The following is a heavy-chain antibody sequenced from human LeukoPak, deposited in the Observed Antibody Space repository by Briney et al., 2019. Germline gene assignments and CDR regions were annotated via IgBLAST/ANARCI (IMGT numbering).Heavy chain of an antibody. CDR3: ARDTSSTTQYSSGWY. Sequence: GGSLRLSCAASGFTFSSYWMHWVRQAPGKGLVWVSRINSDGSSTSYADSVKGRFTISRDNSKNALYLQMNSLRAEDTAVYYCARDTSSTTQYSSGWYWGQGTLVTVSS. V-gene: IGHV3-74*01. D-gene: IGHD6-19*01. CDR2: INSDGSST. J-gene: IGHJ4*02. CDR1: GFTFSSYW.